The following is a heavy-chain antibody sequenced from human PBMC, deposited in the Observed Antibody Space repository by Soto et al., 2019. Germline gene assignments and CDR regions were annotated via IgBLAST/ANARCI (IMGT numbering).Heavy chain of an antibody. CDR1: GFTFSSYA. V-gene: IGHV3-23*01. CDR2: TSSSGSST. Sequence: EVPLLESGGGLVQPGGSLRLSCAASGFTFSSYAMSWVRQAPGKGLEWVSGTSSSGSSTYYAASVKGRFTISRDNSKNTLYLQMNSLSAEDTAVYYCAQGLLCAYGPFDYWGQGTLVTVSS. D-gene: IGHD4-17*01. CDR3: AQGLLCAYGPFDY. J-gene: IGHJ4*02.